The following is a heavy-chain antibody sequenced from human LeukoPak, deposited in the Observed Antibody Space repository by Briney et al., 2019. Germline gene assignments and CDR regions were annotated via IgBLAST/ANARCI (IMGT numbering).Heavy chain of an antibody. CDR3: ARRSYYYDSSGYYGDWFDP. CDR2: IYYSGST. CDR1: GGSISSSSYY. D-gene: IGHD3-22*01. J-gene: IGHJ5*02. Sequence: SETLSLTCTVSGGSISSSSYYWGWIRQPPGKGLEWIGSIYYSGSTYYNPSLKSRVTISVDTSKNQFSLKLSSVTAADTAMYYCARRSYYYDSSGYYGDWFDPWGQGTLVTVSS. V-gene: IGHV4-39*07.